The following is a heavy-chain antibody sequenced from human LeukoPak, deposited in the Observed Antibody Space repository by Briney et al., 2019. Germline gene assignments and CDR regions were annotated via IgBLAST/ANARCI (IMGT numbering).Heavy chain of an antibody. J-gene: IGHJ4*02. Sequence: GGSLRLSCAASGFTFSGYSMHWVRQAPGKGLNWAAFIRYDGNNKYYADSVKGRFTISRDNSKNMLYLEMNSLSTEDTAVYYCARALFRGYKYGFKAPFDYWGQGTLVTVSS. CDR1: GFTFSGYS. CDR3: ARALFRGYKYGFKAPFDY. CDR2: IRYDGNNK. D-gene: IGHD5-18*01. V-gene: IGHV3-30*02.